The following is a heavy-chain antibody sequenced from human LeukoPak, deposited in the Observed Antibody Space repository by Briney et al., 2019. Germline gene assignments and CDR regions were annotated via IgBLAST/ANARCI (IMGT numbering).Heavy chain of an antibody. D-gene: IGHD5-18*01. CDR3: AREGGYSYGYYYYYYMDV. CDR2: IIPIFGTA. Sequence: GASVKVSCKASGGTFSSYAISWVRQAPGQGLEWMGGIIPIFGTANYAQKFQGRVTITTDESTSTAYMELRSLRSDDTAVYYCAREGGYSYGYYYYYYMDVWGKGTTVTVSS. CDR1: GGTFSSYA. V-gene: IGHV1-69*05. J-gene: IGHJ6*03.